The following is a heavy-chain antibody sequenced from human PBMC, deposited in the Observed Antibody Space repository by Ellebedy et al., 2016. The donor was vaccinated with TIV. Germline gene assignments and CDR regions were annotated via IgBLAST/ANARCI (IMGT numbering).Heavy chain of an antibody. D-gene: IGHD4-17*01. J-gene: IGHJ4*02. CDR2: IYYSGST. V-gene: IGHV4-39*07. Sequence: MPSETLSLTCTVSGGSISSSSYYWGWIRHPPGKGLEWIGSIYYSGSTYYNPSLKSRVTISVDTSKNQFSLKLSSVTAADTAVYYCGRDLAYGEMALGYWGQGTLATVSS. CDR1: GGSISSSSYY. CDR3: GRDLAYGEMALGY.